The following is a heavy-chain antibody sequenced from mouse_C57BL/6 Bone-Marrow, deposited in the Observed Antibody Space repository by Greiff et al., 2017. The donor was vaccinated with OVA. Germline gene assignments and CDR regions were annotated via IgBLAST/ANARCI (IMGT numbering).Heavy chain of an antibody. CDR1: GFTFSSYA. CDR2: ISDGGSYT. V-gene: IGHV5-4*01. D-gene: IGHD2-5*01. Sequence: EVKVVESGGGLVKPGGSLKLSCAASGFTFSSYAMSWVRQTPEKRLEWVATISDGGSYTYYPDNVKGRFTISRDNAKNNLYLQMSHLKSEDTAMYYCARDLYSNYDFDYWGQGTTLTVSS. CDR3: ARDLYSNYDFDY. J-gene: IGHJ2*01.